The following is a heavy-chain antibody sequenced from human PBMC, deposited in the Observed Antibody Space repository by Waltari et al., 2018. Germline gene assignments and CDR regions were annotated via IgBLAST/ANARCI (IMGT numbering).Heavy chain of an antibody. Sequence: EVQLVESGGGLVQPGGSLRLSCAASGFTFSRYSMNWVRQAPGKGLEWVSYISSSSSTIYYADSVKGRFTISRDNAKNSLYLQMNSLRAEDTAVYYCAGNYDFWSGYYNGGNWFDPWGQGTLVTVSS. V-gene: IGHV3-48*01. CDR1: GFTFSRYS. J-gene: IGHJ5*02. CDR3: AGNYDFWSGYYNGGNWFDP. CDR2: ISSSSSTI. D-gene: IGHD3-3*01.